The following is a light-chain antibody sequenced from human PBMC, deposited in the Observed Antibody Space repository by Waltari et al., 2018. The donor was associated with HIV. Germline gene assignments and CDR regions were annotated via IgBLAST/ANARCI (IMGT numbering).Light chain of an antibody. Sequence: QSALTQPRSVSGSPGQSVTISCTGTSSDVGGYDYVSWYQQHTGKGPKVIISDLRRGPSGGLDRFSASKAGNAASVRICGLQAADDVDYSCCSFASNYISIFGGGTKLTV. J-gene: IGLJ2*01. CDR1: SSDVGGYDY. V-gene: IGLV2-11*01. CDR3: CSFASNYISI. CDR2: DLR.